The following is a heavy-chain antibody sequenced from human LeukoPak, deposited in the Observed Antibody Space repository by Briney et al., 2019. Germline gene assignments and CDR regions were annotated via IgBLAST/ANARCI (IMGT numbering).Heavy chain of an antibody. D-gene: IGHD3-10*01. Sequence: SQTLSLTCTVSGGSISSGDYYWSWLRQPPGRGLEWLGYIYYSGSTYYNPSLKSRVTISVDTSKNQFSLKLSSVTAADTAVYYCARSTGGSGSYYPFYYYYGMDVWGQGTTVTVSS. CDR1: GGSISSGDYY. V-gene: IGHV4-30-4*01. CDR2: IYYSGST. CDR3: ARSTGGSGSYYPFYYYYGMDV. J-gene: IGHJ6*02.